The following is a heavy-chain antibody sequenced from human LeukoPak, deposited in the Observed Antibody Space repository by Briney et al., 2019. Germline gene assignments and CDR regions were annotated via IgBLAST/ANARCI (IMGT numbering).Heavy chain of an antibody. Sequence: GGALEISWQGSGCLFTRYWIGWGRELPGKGVEGGGIIDPGASDPRYSPSSQAQVTISASKSIRTAYLQSSSLKASDTAMYYCATQFPSSKYDSSAYWVYWGQGTLVTASS. V-gene: IGHV5-51*01. CDR2: IDPGASDP. J-gene: IGHJ1*01. CDR3: ATQFPSSKYDSSAYWVY. D-gene: IGHD3-22*01. CDR1: GCLFTRYW.